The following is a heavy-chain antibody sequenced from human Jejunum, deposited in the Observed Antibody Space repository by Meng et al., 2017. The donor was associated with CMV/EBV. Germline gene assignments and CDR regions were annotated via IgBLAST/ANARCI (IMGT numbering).Heavy chain of an antibody. CDR2: IKPNTAGGTA. V-gene: IGHV3-15*01. CDR1: GPPFTYPV. CDR3: TANYFDY. J-gene: IGHJ4*02. Sequence: SGPPFTYPVVGRVRQAPGKGLEWIGRIKPNTAGGTADYVAPVKGRFTISRDDSKNTLYLQMNSLKSEDTAVYYCTANYFDYWGQGTLVTVSS.